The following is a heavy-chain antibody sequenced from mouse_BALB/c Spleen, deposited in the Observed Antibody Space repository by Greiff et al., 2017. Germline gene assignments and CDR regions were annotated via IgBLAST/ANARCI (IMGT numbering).Heavy chain of an antibody. CDR1: GFTFSSFG. Sequence: VQLKESGGGLVQPGGSRKLSCAASGFTFSSFGMHWVRQAPEKGLEWVAYISSGSSTIYYADTVKGRFTISRDNPKNTLFLQMTSLRSEDTAMYYCARRWGNYGYFDVWGAGTTVTVSS. V-gene: IGHV5-17*02. D-gene: IGHD1-1*02. J-gene: IGHJ1*01. CDR2: ISSGSSTI. CDR3: ARRWGNYGYFDV.